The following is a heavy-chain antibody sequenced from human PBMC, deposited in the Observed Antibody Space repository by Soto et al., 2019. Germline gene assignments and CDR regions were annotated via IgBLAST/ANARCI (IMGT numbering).Heavy chain of an antibody. CDR1: GFTFSSHG. Sequence: PGGSLRLSCAASGFTFSSHGMHWDRQAPGKGLEWVAVIWYDGSNKYYADSVKGRFTISRDNSKNTLYLQMNSLRAEDTAVYYCARDQVVVVPAATNPVYYYYGMDVWGQGTTVTVSS. D-gene: IGHD2-2*01. CDR2: IWYDGSNK. CDR3: ARDQVVVVPAATNPVYYYYGMDV. V-gene: IGHV3-33*01. J-gene: IGHJ6*02.